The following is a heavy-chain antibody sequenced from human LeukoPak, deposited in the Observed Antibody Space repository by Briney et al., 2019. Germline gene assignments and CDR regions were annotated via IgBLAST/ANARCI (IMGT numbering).Heavy chain of an antibody. CDR3: ARDLAGYGGAFDI. Sequence: GGSLRLSCAASGFTFSSYNMHWVRHAPGKGLEWVAVISYDGSEKYYADSVKGLFTISRDNSKSSLYLQMNSLRAEDTAVYYCARDLAGYGGAFDIWGQGTMVTVS. CDR1: GFTFSSYN. CDR2: ISYDGSEK. D-gene: IGHD5-12*01. J-gene: IGHJ3*02. V-gene: IGHV3-30-3*01.